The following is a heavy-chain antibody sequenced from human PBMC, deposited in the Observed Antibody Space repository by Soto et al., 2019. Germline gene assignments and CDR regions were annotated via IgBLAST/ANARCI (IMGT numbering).Heavy chain of an antibody. CDR1: GFTVSSYA. CDR3: ARDGPNPPGYYDSSGYLDY. J-gene: IGHJ4*02. CDR2: ISYDGSNK. Sequence: GGPLRLACAASGFTVSSYAMHWVRQAPGKGLEWVAVISYDGSNKYYADSVKGRFTISRDNSKNTLYLQMNSLRAEDTAVYYCARDGPNPPGYYDSSGYLDYWGQGTLVTVSS. V-gene: IGHV3-30-3*01. D-gene: IGHD3-22*01.